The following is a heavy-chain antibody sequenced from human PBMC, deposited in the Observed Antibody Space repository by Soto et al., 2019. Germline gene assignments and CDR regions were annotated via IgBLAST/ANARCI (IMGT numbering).Heavy chain of an antibody. CDR3: ARDGSSRGLYYFDY. J-gene: IGHJ4*02. V-gene: IGHV4-59*01. CDR1: GGSISNYY. CDR2: LYNSGST. D-gene: IGHD6-25*01. Sequence: PSETLSLTCTVSGGSISNYYWSWIRQPPGKGLEWVWYLYNSGSTKYNPYLKSRVTISTDTSRNKFSLKLSSVTAADTAVYYCARDGSSRGLYYFDYWGQGTLVTVSS.